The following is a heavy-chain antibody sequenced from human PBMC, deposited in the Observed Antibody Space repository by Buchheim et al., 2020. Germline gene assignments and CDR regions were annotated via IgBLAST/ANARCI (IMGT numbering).Heavy chain of an antibody. CDR1: GGSFSGYY. V-gene: IGHV4-34*01. J-gene: IGHJ4*02. Sequence: QVQLQQWGAGLLKPSETLSLTCAVYGGSFSGYYWSWIRQPPGKGLEWIGEINHSGSTNYNPSLKSRVTISVDTSKNQFSLKLSSVTAADTAVYYCARGVMTTVTSGKYYFDYWGQGTL. CDR2: INHSGST. CDR3: ARGVMTTVTSGKYYFDY. D-gene: IGHD4-11*01.